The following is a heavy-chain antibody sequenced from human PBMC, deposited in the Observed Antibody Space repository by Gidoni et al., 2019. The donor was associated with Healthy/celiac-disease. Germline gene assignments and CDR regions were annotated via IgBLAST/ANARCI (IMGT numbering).Heavy chain of an antibody. D-gene: IGHD2-21*02. Sequence: QVQLVQSGAEVKKPGSSVKVSCKASGGTFSSYAISWVRQAPGQGLEWMGGIIPIFGTANYAQKFQGRVTITADESTSTAYMELSSLRSEDTAVYYCARARTHYCGGDCYPLGDWGQGTLVTVSS. V-gene: IGHV1-69*01. CDR2: IIPIFGTA. J-gene: IGHJ4*02. CDR3: ARARTHYCGGDCYPLGD. CDR1: GGTFSSYA.